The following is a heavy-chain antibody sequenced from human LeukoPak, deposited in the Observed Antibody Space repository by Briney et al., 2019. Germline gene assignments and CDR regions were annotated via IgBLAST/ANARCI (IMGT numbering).Heavy chain of an antibody. V-gene: IGHV3-73*01. CDR1: GFTFSGSA. CDR2: IRSKANSYAT. Sequence: GGSLRLSCAASGFTFSGSAMHWVRQASGKGLEWVGRIRSKANSYATAYAASVKGRFTISRDDSKNTAYLQMNSLKTEDTAVYYCTSEFDYDILTGYIYWGQGTLVTVS. CDR3: TSEFDYDILTGYIY. D-gene: IGHD3-9*01. J-gene: IGHJ4*02.